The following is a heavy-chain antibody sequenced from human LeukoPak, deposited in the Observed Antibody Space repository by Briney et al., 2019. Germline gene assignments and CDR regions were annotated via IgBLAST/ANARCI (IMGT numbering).Heavy chain of an antibody. J-gene: IGHJ4*02. D-gene: IGHD4-17*01. CDR3: ARETDYGDYLGYFDY. V-gene: IGHV4-39*02. CDR2: IYYSGST. CDR1: GGSISSSSYY. Sequence: SETLSLTCTVSGGSISSSSYYWGWIRQPPGKGLEWLGSIYYSGSTYYNPSLKSRVTISVGTSKNQFSLKLSSVTAADTAVYYCARETDYGDYLGYFDYWGQGTLVTVSS.